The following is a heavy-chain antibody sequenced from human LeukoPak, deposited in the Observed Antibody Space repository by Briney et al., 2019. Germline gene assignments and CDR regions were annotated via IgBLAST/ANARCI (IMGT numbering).Heavy chain of an antibody. Sequence: ASVKVSCKASGYTFTSYDINWVRQATGQGLEWMGWMNPNSGNTGYAQEFQGRVTMTRNTSISTAYMELSSLRSEDTAVYYCARGYVGATEYWFDPWGQGTLVTVSS. D-gene: IGHD1-26*01. CDR3: ARGYVGATEYWFDP. V-gene: IGHV1-8*01. CDR2: MNPNSGNT. J-gene: IGHJ5*02. CDR1: GYTFTSYD.